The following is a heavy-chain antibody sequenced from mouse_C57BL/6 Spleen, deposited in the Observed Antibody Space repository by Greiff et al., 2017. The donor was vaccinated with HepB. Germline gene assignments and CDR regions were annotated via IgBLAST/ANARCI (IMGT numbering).Heavy chain of an antibody. J-gene: IGHJ4*01. D-gene: IGHD2-4*01. V-gene: IGHV5-12*01. Sequence: EVQRVESGGGLVQPGGSLKLSCAASGFTFSDYYMYWVRQTPEKRLEWVAYISNGGGSTYYPDTVKGRFTISRDNAKNTLYLQMSRLKSEDTAMYYCARTLASTMITKGLYYAMDYWGQGTSVTVSS. CDR2: ISNGGGST. CDR3: ARTLASTMITKGLYYAMDY. CDR1: GFTFSDYY.